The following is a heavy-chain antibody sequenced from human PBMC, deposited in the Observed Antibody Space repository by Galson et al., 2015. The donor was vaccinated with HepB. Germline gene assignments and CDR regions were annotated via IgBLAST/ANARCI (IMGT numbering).Heavy chain of an antibody. CDR1: GFTFSDYY. Sequence: SLRLSCAASGFTFSDYYMSWIRQAPGKGLEWVSYISSSSSYTNYADSVKGRFTISRDNAKNSLYLQMNSLRAEDTAVYYCARVGVVVAALHYWGQGTLVTVSS. J-gene: IGHJ4*02. CDR3: ARVGVVVAALHY. CDR2: ISSSSSYT. D-gene: IGHD2-15*01. V-gene: IGHV3-11*06.